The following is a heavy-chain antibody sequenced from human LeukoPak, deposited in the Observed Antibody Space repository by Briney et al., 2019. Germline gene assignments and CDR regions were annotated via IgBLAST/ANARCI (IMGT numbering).Heavy chain of an antibody. J-gene: IGHJ4*02. CDR1: GGSISSGSYY. CDR3: ARWGELGYFDY. Sequence: SETLSLTCTVSGGSISSGSYYWSWIRQPPGKGLEWIGYIYYSGSTNYNPSLKSRVTISVDTSKNQFSLKLSSVTAADTAVYYCARWGELGYFDYWGQGTLVTVSS. D-gene: IGHD1-26*01. CDR2: IYYSGST. V-gene: IGHV4-61*01.